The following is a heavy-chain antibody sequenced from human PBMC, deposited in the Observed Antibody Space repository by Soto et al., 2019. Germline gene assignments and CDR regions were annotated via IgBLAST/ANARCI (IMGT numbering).Heavy chain of an antibody. J-gene: IGHJ4*02. Sequence: QVQLVESGGGVVQPGRSLRLSCAASGFTFSSYAMHWVRQAPGKGLEWVAVISYDGSNKYYADSVKGRFTISRDNSKNTLYLQMNSQRAEDTAVYYCARDLRGYRSRWYGLDYGGQGTLVTVSS. D-gene: IGHD6-13*01. V-gene: IGHV3-30-3*01. CDR2: ISYDGSNK. CDR3: ARDLRGYRSRWYGLDY. CDR1: GFTFSSYA.